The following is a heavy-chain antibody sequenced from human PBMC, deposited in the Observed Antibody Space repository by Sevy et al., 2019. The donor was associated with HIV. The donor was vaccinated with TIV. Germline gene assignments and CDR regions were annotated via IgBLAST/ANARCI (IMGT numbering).Heavy chain of an antibody. CDR2: ISGSGGRT. Sequence: GGSRKPSWAASGFTFSSFAMSWVRQPPGRGLGWVSAISGSGGRTYYADSVKGRFTISRDNSKNTLYLQMNSLRAEDTAVYYCAKLLGQDEDYWGQGTLVTVSS. CDR1: GFTFSSFA. V-gene: IGHV3-23*01. J-gene: IGHJ4*02. CDR3: AKLLGQDEDY.